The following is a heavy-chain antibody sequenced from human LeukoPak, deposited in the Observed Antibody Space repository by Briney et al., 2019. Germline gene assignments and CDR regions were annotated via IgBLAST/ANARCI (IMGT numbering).Heavy chain of an antibody. J-gene: IGHJ4*02. CDR1: GFTFSSYG. D-gene: IGHD6-19*01. Sequence: PGGSLRLSCAASGFTFSSYGMHWVRQAPGKGLEWVAVIWWDGSNKYYADSVKGRFTISRDNSKNTLYLQMHRQRAEDTAVYYCARDPSRRGWAFDYWGQGTLVTVSS. V-gene: IGHV3-33*01. CDR2: IWWDGSNK. CDR3: ARDPSRRGWAFDY.